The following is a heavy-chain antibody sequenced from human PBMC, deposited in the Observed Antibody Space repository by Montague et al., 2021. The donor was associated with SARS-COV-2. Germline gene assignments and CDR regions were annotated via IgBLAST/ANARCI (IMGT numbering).Heavy chain of an antibody. V-gene: IGHV3-23*01. Sequence: SLRLSCATSGFTFGSYAMSWVRQAPGKGLEWLSGIDAGGGAVFDADSVKGRFTTSRDNYKNTLYLQMNSLTADDTAVYYCARRNSGQHLVGSGWFDPWGQGTLATVSS. D-gene: IGHD5-12*01. CDR2: IDAGGGAV. CDR3: ARRNSGQHLVGSGWFDP. J-gene: IGHJ5*02. CDR1: GFTFGSYA.